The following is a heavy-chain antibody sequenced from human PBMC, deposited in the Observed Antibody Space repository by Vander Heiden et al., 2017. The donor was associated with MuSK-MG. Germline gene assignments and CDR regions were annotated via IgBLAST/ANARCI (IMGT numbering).Heavy chain of an antibody. J-gene: IGHJ4*02. V-gene: IGHV4-39*01. D-gene: IGHD6-19*01. CDR3: ARQAVAYHFDY. CDR2: IYYSGST. Sequence: QLQLQESGPGLVKPSETLSLTCTVSGGSISSSSYYWGWIRQPPGKGLEWIGSIYYSGSTYYNPSLKSRVTISVDTSKNQFSLKLSSVTAADTAVYYCARQAVAYHFDYWGQGTLVTVSS. CDR1: GGSISSSSYY.